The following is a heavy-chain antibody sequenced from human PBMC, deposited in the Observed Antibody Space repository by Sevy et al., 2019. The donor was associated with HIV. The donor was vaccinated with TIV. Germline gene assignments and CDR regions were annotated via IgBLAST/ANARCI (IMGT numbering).Heavy chain of an antibody. Sequence: GGSLRLSCAASGFTFSSYAMSWVRQAPGKGLEWVSAISGSGGSTYYADSVKGRFTISRDNSKNTLYLQMNSLRAEDTAVYYCAKTPAPRSGYSSSWYVYGMDVWGQGTTVTVSS. CDR1: GFTFSSYA. V-gene: IGHV3-23*01. D-gene: IGHD6-13*01. CDR3: AKTPAPRSGYSSSWYVYGMDV. J-gene: IGHJ6*02. CDR2: ISGSGGST.